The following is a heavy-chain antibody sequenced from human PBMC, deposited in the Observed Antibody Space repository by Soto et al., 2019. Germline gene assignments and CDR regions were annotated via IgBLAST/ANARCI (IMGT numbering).Heavy chain of an antibody. D-gene: IGHD2-2*01. CDR1: GFTFNYYW. J-gene: IGHJ6*02. CDR3: VRGDQRGLDL. V-gene: IGHV3-74*03. Sequence: GGSLRLSCAASGFTFNYYWMHWVRQAPGKWLVWFSHIHIDGSTTTXADSVKGRXTISRYNAKNTXYLQMXSLRAEDTAVYYCVRGDQRGLDLWVQGTTLTVSS. CDR2: IHIDGSTT.